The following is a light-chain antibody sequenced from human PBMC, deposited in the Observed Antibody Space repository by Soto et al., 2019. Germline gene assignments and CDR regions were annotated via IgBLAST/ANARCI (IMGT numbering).Light chain of an antibody. J-gene: IGKJ5*01. V-gene: IGKV3-20*01. CDR2: GTS. Sequence: ETVLTESPGTLSLSPGERATLSCRAIQSVSSSSLAWYQQRPGQAPRLLIYGTSSRATGIPDRFSGSGSGTDFTLTISRLEPEDFAVYFCQRYGSSPLITFGQGTRLE. CDR3: QRYGSSPLIT. CDR1: QSVSSSS.